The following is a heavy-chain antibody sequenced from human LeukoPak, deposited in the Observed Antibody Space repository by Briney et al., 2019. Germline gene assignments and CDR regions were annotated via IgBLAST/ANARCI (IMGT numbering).Heavy chain of an antibody. Sequence: PETLSLTCTVSGCSITSYYWSWIRQPAGKGLEWIGRIHTSGSTNYNPSLKSRVTMSVDTSKNQFSLKLSSLTAADTAVYFCARDRYYYDSSGYSLFDYWGQGTLVTVSS. D-gene: IGHD3-22*01. CDR2: IHTSGST. CDR3: ARDRYYYDSSGYSLFDY. J-gene: IGHJ4*02. V-gene: IGHV4-4*07. CDR1: GCSITSYY.